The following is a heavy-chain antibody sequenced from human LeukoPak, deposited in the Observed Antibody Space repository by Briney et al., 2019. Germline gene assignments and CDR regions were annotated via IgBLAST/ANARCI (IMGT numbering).Heavy chain of an antibody. J-gene: IGHJ5*02. V-gene: IGHV5-51*01. Sequence: GESLKISCQTSGSDFSTKWIGWVRQMPGKGLEWMGIIYPTDSITRYSPSFQGHVTISADTSISTAYLQWTSLKPSDTAIYYCARLAPDYADYWFDPWGQGTLVTVSS. D-gene: IGHD4-17*01. CDR2: IYPTDSIT. CDR1: GSDFSTKW. CDR3: ARLAPDYADYWFDP.